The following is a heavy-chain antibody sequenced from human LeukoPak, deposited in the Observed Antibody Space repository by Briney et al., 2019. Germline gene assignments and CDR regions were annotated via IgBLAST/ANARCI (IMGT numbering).Heavy chain of an antibody. CDR1: GFTVSGNY. V-gene: IGHV3-66*01. J-gene: IGHJ4*02. CDR2: IYSGGKT. Sequence: GGSLRLSCATSGFTVSGNYMSWVRQAPGKGLEWVSAIYSGGKTYYADSVKGRFTISRDNSKNTLYLQMNSLRAEDTAVYYCARDGSSGWSHDYWGQGALVTVSS. CDR3: ARDGSSGWSHDY. D-gene: IGHD6-19*01.